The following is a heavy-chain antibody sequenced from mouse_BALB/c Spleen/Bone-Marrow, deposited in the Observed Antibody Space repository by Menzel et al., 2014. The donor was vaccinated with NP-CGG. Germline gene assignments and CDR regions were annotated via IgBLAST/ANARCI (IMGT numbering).Heavy chain of an antibody. Sequence: DVHLVESGAELVKPGASVKLSCTASGFNNKDTYMHWVKQRPEQGLEWIGRIDPANGNTKYDPKFQGKDTITADTSSNTAYLQLSSLTSEDTAVYYCARGGSSYGWYFDVWGAGTTVTVSS. J-gene: IGHJ1*01. CDR1: GFNNKDTY. CDR3: ARGGSSYGWYFDV. D-gene: IGHD1-1*01. CDR2: IDPANGNT. V-gene: IGHV14-3*02.